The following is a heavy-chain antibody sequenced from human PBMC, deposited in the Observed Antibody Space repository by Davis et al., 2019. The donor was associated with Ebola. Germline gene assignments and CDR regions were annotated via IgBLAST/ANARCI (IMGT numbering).Heavy chain of an antibody. J-gene: IGHJ4*02. CDR1: GDTFSNYG. D-gene: IGHD2-8*02. Sequence: AASVKVSCKASGDTFSNYGINWVRQAPGQGLEWMGRIIPMVDTTNYARKFQDRVTMSADKSTSTVYMELSSLRSGDTAVYYCARDGKRSYCTANMCWHSFDNWGQGTLVTVSS. CDR3: ARDGKRSYCTANMCWHSFDN. V-gene: IGHV1-69*04. CDR2: IIPMVDTT.